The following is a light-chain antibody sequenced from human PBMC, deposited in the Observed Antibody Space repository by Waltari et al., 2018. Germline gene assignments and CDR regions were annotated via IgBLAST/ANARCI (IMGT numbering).Light chain of an antibody. CDR1: SSDVGNYNR. J-gene: IGLJ3*02. Sequence: QSALTQPPSVSGSPGQSVTISCTATSSDVGNYNRVSWYQQSPGTAPKLMIYDVTNRASGVPDRFSGSKSGHTAALTISGLQAEDEADYYCSSPTTSITWVFGGGTKLTVL. CDR2: DVT. CDR3: SSPTTSITWV. V-gene: IGLV2-18*02.